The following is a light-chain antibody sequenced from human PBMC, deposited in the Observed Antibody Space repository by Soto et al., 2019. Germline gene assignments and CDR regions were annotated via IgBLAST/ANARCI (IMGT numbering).Light chain of an antibody. J-gene: IGKJ4*01. CDR2: DVS. CDR3: QHRNDWPFT. CDR1: QSVYSY. V-gene: IGKV3-11*01. Sequence: EVVLTQSPATLSLSPGERATLSCRASQSVYSYLAWYQQKPGQPPRLLISDVSNRATGIPARFSGSGYGTDLPLTISSLEPEDVAVYYCQHRNDWPFTFGGGTKVEIK.